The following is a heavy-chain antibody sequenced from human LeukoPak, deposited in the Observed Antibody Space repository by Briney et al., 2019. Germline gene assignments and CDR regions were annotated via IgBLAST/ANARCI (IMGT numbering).Heavy chain of an antibody. V-gene: IGHV3-30*04. Sequence: PGRSLRLSCAASGFTFSSYAMHWVRQAPGKGLEWVAVISYDGSNKYYADSVKGRFTISRDNSKNTLYLQMNSLRAEDTAVYYCARDMGFAAGDYYYYYYYMDVWGKGTTVTVSS. CDR1: GFTFSSYA. D-gene: IGHD6-13*01. J-gene: IGHJ6*03. CDR2: ISYDGSNK. CDR3: ARDMGFAAGDYYYYYYYMDV.